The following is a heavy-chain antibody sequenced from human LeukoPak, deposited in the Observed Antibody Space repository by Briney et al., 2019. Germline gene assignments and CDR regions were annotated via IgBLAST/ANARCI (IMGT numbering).Heavy chain of an antibody. Sequence: PGGSLRLSCAASGFTFSNYAMSWVRQAPGKGLEWVSAMSAGGSSTWYADSVKGRLTISRGNSKNTLFLQMNSLRAEDTAVYYCAKDLYDSSGSRYDYWGQGTLVTVSS. J-gene: IGHJ4*02. CDR1: GFTFSNYA. CDR2: MSAGGSST. CDR3: AKDLYDSSGSRYDY. V-gene: IGHV3-23*01. D-gene: IGHD3-22*01.